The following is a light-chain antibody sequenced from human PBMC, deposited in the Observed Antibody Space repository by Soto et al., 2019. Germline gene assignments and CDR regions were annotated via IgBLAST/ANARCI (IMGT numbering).Light chain of an antibody. CDR1: QSVLHSPTNNNY. Sequence: DIVMTQSLDSLAVSLGERATINCKSSQSVLHSPTNNNYLAWYQKKPGRPPKLLIYWASTRESGVPDRFSGSGSGTDFTLTINSLQAEDAAVYYCHQYYSIPRTFGQGTKVEIK. CDR2: WAS. J-gene: IGKJ1*01. CDR3: HQYYSIPRT. V-gene: IGKV4-1*01.